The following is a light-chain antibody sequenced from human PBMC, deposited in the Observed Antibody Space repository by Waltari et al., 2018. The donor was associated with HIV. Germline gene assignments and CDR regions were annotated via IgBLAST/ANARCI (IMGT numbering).Light chain of an antibody. CDR1: QSISYNY. J-gene: IGKJ3*01. CDR3: QQYASSSFT. V-gene: IGKV3-20*01. CDR2: GVS. Sequence: VLTQSPGILSLSLGETAILSCRASQSISYNYLAWYQQKTGQAPRLLMYGVSTRATGIPDRFSGSGSGTDFTLTISGLEPEDFAVYYCQQYASSSFTFGPGTKVEIK.